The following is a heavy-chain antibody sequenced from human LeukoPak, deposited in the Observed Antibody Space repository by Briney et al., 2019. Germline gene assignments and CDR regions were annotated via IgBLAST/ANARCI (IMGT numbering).Heavy chain of an antibody. V-gene: IGHV3-23*01. CDR3: AKSSSGYYYVFDY. D-gene: IGHD3-22*01. J-gene: IGHJ4*02. CDR1: GFTFSSYA. Sequence: GGSLRLSCAASGFTFSSYAMSWVRQAPGKGLEWVSAISGSGGSTYYADSVKGRFTISGDNSKNTLYLQMNSLRAEDTAVYYCAKSSSGYYYVFDYWGQGTLVTVSS. CDR2: ISGSGGST.